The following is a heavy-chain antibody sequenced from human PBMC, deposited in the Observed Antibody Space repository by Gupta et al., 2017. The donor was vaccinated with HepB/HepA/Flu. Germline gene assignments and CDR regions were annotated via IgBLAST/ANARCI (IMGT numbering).Heavy chain of an antibody. J-gene: IGHJ4*02. CDR2: ISYDGSNK. Sequence: QVQLVESGGGVVKPGRSLRLSCAASGFTFSSYGMPWVRQAPGKGLEWVAVISYDGSNKYYADSVKGRFTISRDNSKNTLYLQMNSLRAEDTAVYYCAKDMKDYAFHYFDDWGQGTLVTVSS. CDR3: AKDMKDYAFHYFDD. CDR1: GFTFSSYG. D-gene: IGHD4-17*01. V-gene: IGHV3-30*18.